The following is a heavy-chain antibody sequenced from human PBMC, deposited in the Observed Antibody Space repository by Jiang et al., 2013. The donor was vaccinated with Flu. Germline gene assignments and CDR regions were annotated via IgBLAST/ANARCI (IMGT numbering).Heavy chain of an antibody. Sequence: IYYADSVKGRFTISRDNAKNSLFLQMNSLRAEDTALYYCTRALPEDPIDYWGLGTLVTVSS. V-gene: IGHV3-48*03. J-gene: IGHJ4*02. CDR2: I. D-gene: IGHD1-14*01. CDR3: TRALPEDPIDY.